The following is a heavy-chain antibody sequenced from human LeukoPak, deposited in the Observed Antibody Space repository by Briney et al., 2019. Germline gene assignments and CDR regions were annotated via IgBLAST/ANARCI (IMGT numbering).Heavy chain of an antibody. Sequence: GRSLRLSCAASGSNFSTHGMHWVRQAPGKGLGWVAIIWYDGSNKYYADSVKGRFTISRDNSKNTLYLQMDSLRAEDTGVYYCAKSQNWSDNLFDPWGQGTLVTVSS. J-gene: IGHJ5*02. CDR3: AKSQNWSDNLFDP. CDR2: IWYDGSNK. V-gene: IGHV3-33*06. D-gene: IGHD1-1*01. CDR1: GSNFSTHG.